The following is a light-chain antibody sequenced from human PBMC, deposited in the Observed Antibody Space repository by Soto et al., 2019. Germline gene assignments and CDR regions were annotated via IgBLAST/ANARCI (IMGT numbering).Light chain of an antibody. CDR2: GAS. CDR3: QQYNNWPPIT. J-gene: IGKJ5*01. CDR1: QSVGSN. V-gene: IGKV3-15*01. Sequence: EIMLTQSPGTLSLSPGDRATLYCRASQSVGSNYLAWYQQKPGQAPMLLIYGASTRATCIPARFSGSGSGTEFTLTISSLQSEDFAVYYCQQYNNWPPITFGQGTRLEIK.